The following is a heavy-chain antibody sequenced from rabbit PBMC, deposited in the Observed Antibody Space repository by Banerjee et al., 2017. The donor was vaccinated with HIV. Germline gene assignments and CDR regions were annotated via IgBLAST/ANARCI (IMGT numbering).Heavy chain of an antibody. D-gene: IGHD2-1*01. J-gene: IGHJ3*01. CDR1: GFTISSSYW. CDR3: AREDYSYDDYGDYDL. Sequence: QEQLEESGGGLVKPEGSLTLTCTASGFTISSSYWICWVRQAPGKGLEWIGCINSGSSDSTAYANWAKGRFTISKTSSTTVTLQMTSLTAADTATYFCAREDYSYDDYGDYDLWGQGTLVTVS. V-gene: IGHV1S45*01. CDR2: INSGSSDST.